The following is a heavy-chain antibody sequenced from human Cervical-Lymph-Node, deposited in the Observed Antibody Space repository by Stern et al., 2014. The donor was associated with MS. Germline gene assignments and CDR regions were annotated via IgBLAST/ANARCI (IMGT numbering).Heavy chain of an antibody. CDR3: ARDLYCNDTNCSS. CDR1: EDTFNNYA. J-gene: IGHJ4*02. Sequence: QVQLVQSGAEGKKPGSSVKVSCKTFEDTFNNYAITWVRQAPGQGLEWMGALIPIFGTGNYAQKFQGRLTITADEATSTVYMELSSLRSEDTAVYYCARDLYCNDTNCSSWGQGTLVTVSS. CDR2: LIPIFGTG. D-gene: IGHD2-2*01. V-gene: IGHV1-69*01.